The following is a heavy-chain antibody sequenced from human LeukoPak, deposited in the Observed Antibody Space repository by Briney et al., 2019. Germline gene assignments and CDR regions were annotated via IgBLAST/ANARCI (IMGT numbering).Heavy chain of an antibody. D-gene: IGHD2-2*01. CDR3: ASLFCTRTSCFFLDP. CDR2: ISYSGST. Sequence: SETLSLTCTVSGGSISSGDYYWSWIRQPPGKGLEWIGYISYSGSTNYNPSLKSRVTISLDTSRNQFSLKLSSVTAADTAVYYCASLFCTRTSCFFLDPWGQGTLVTVSS. V-gene: IGHV4-61*08. J-gene: IGHJ5*02. CDR1: GGSISSGDYY.